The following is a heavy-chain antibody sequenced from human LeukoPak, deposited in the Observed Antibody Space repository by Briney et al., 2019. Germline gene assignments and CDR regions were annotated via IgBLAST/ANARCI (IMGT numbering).Heavy chain of an antibody. J-gene: IGHJ4*02. CDR3: AREVLGLPFVY. Sequence: GASVKVSCKASGYTFTSYGISWVRQAPGQGLEWMGWISAYNGNTNYAQKLQGRVTMTTDTSTTTACMELRSLRSDDTAVYYCAREVLGLPFVYWGQGTLVTVSS. CDR2: ISAYNGNT. V-gene: IGHV1-18*01. CDR1: GYTFTSYG. D-gene: IGHD3-16*01.